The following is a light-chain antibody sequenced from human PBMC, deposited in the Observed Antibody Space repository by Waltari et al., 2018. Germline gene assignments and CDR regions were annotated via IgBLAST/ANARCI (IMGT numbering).Light chain of an antibody. CDR1: RSAVGGYNY. CDR2: DVS. J-gene: IGLJ1*01. V-gene: IGLV2-14*01. Sequence: QSPLPPPASVSASPGPTLTFPCTGTRSAVGGYNYVSWYQQHPGKAPKLMIYDVSKRPSGVSNRFSGSKSGNTASLTISGLQAEDEADYYCSSYTSSSVYVFGTGTKVTVL. CDR3: SSYTSSSVYV.